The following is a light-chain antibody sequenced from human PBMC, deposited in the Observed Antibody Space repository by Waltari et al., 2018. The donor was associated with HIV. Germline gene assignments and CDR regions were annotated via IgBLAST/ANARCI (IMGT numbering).Light chain of an antibody. CDR1: QSVSTN. CDR2: DAS. CDR3: QKYNNWPPAYT. Sequence: EIMMTQSPATLSVSPGDTATLSCRASQSVSTNLAWYQQKPCQAPRLLFYDASTRATGVPARFSGGGSETEFTLTITSLQSEDFAVYYCQKYNNWPPAYTFGQGTKLEIK. V-gene: IGKV3-15*01. J-gene: IGKJ2*01.